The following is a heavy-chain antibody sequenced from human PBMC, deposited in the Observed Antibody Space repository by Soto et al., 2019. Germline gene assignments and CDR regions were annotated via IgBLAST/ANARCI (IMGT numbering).Heavy chain of an antibody. CDR2: ISSSSSYI. V-gene: IGHV3-21*01. CDR3: AGFTIEAFADAFDI. D-gene: IGHD3-9*01. Sequence: PGGSLRLSCAASGFTFSSYSMNWVRQAPGKGLEWVSSISSSSSYIYYADSVKGRFTISRDNAKNSLYLQMNSLRAEDTAVYYCAGFTIEAFADAFDIWGQGTMVTVSS. J-gene: IGHJ3*02. CDR1: GFTFSSYS.